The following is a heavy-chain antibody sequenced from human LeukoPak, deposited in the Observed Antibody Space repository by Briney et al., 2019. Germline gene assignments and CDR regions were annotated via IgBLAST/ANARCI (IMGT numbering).Heavy chain of an antibody. CDR1: GCTFTSYD. CDR2: INPSSGNT. V-gene: IGHV1-8*01. J-gene: IGHJ4*02. CDR3: ARGPPEHPQGY. Sequence: ASVKVSCKASGCTFTSYDINWVRQATGQGLEWMGWINPSSGNTGFAQKFQGRVTMTRNTSISTAYMELSSLTSEDTAVYYCARGPPEHPQGYWGQGTLVTVSS. D-gene: IGHD1-14*01.